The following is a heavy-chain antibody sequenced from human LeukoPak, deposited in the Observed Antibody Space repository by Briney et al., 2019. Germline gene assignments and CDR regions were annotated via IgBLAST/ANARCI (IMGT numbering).Heavy chain of an antibody. Sequence: GGSLRLSCVASGFTFTTHAMSWVRQALGKGLEWVSAFSGSITKTYYANSVKGRFTISRDNSKNTLYLQMSSLRAEDTALYYCAKQRAGSAWFTLDFWGPGTLVTVSS. J-gene: IGHJ4*02. CDR1: GFTFTTHA. CDR3: AKQRAGSAWFTLDF. CDR2: FSGSITKT. V-gene: IGHV3-23*01. D-gene: IGHD6-19*01.